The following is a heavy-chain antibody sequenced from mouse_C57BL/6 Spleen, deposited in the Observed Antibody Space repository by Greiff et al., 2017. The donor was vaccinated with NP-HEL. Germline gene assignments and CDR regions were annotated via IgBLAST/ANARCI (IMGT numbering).Heavy chain of an antibody. Sequence: EVKLVESGGGLVQPGGSMKLSCVASGFTFSNYWMNWVRQSPEKGLEWVAQIRLKSDNYATHYAESVKGRFTISRDDSKSSVYLQMNNLRAEDTGIYYCTRDERGWYFDVWGTGTTVTVSS. CDR1: GFTFSNYW. J-gene: IGHJ1*03. CDR2: IRLKSDNYAT. CDR3: TRDERGWYFDV. V-gene: IGHV6-3*01.